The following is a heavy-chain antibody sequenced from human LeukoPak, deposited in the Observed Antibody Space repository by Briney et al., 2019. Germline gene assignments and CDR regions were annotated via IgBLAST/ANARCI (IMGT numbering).Heavy chain of an antibody. Sequence: GGSLTLSCKASGFPFSSHPMSWARQPPGEALEWVSAISGSGGSPYYADSVKGRCIISRDNSKNTLYLRMNSLRVDDTAVYYSAKVFRIPMVRGVSYDYWGQGTLVTVSS. D-gene: IGHD3-10*01. CDR1: GFPFSSHP. J-gene: IGHJ4*02. CDR2: ISGSGGSP. CDR3: AKVFRIPMVRGVSYDY. V-gene: IGHV3-23*01.